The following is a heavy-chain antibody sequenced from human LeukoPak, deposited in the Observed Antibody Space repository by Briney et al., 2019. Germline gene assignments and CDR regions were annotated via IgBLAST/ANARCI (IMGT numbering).Heavy chain of an antibody. CDR3: ARDFGETSLPNWFDP. Sequence: SETLSLTCSVSGMSITSRHYWGWIRQSPGKGLEWIGSTSHSDSPYYNPSLESRVTISLDTSRNQFSLKLTSVTAADTAVYYCARDFGETSLPNWFDPRGQGTLVIVSS. V-gene: IGHV4-38-2*02. CDR2: TSHSDSP. J-gene: IGHJ5*02. D-gene: IGHD3-16*01. CDR1: GMSITSRHY.